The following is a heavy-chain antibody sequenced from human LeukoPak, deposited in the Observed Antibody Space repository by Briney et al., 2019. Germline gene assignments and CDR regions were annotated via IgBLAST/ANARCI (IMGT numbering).Heavy chain of an antibody. J-gene: IGHJ3*02. V-gene: IGHV3-23*01. CDR3: AKDLRIQLWPDAFDI. Sequence: GGSLRLSCAASGFTFSSYAMSWVRQAPGKGLEWVSAISGSGGSTYYADSVKGRFTISRDNSKNTLYPQMNSLRAEDTAVYYCAKDLRIQLWPDAFDIWGQGTMVTVSS. D-gene: IGHD5-18*01. CDR2: ISGSGGST. CDR1: GFTFSSYA.